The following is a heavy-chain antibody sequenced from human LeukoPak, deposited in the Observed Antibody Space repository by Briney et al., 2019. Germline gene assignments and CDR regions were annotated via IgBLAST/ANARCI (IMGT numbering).Heavy chain of an antibody. Sequence: GGSLRLSCAASGFTFSSYSMNWVRQAPGKGLEWVSSISSSSSYIYYADSVKGRFTISRDNAKNSLYLQMNSLRAEDTAVYYCARVLVNRVASPDYWGQGTLVTVSS. CDR3: ARVLVNRVASPDY. V-gene: IGHV3-21*01. J-gene: IGHJ4*02. CDR2: ISSSSSYI. CDR1: GFTFSSYS. D-gene: IGHD2-21*01.